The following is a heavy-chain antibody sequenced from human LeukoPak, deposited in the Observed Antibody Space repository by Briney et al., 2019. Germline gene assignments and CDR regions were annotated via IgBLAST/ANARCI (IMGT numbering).Heavy chain of an antibody. J-gene: IGHJ6*02. D-gene: IGHD3-10*01. CDR1: GYTFASYY. V-gene: IGHV1-46*01. CDR3: ARAGSYYTPYYYYGMDV. Sequence: ASVKVSCKASGYTFASYYMHWVRQAPGQGLEWMGIINPSGGSTSYAQKFQGRVTMTRDTSTSTVYLELSSLRSEDTAVYYCARAGSYYTPYYYYGMDVWGQGTTVTVSS. CDR2: INPSGGST.